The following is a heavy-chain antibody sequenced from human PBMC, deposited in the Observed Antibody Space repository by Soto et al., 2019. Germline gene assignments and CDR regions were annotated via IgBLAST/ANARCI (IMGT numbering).Heavy chain of an antibody. J-gene: IGHJ2*01. Sequence: QVQLQQWGAGLLKPSETLSLTCAVYGGSFSGYYWNWIRQPPGKGLEWIGEITHSGSTNYNPSLKSGVTISVDTSKSQFSLKLTSVTAADTAVYYCARGGKQQLVRSQYFDLWGRGTLVTVSS. V-gene: IGHV4-34*02. CDR2: ITHSGST. D-gene: IGHD6-13*01. CDR1: GGSFSGYY. CDR3: ARGGKQQLVRSQYFDL.